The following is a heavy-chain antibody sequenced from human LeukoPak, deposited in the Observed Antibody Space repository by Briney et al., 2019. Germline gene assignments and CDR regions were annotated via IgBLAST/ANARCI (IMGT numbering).Heavy chain of an antibody. V-gene: IGHV3-23*01. D-gene: IGHD6-13*01. Sequence: PGGSLRLSCAASGFTFSTYAMNWVRQAPGKGLEWVSAISGSGGSRYYAGSLRGRFTISRDNSKSTLYLQMNTLSAEDTAVYYCAKMGGAAAGLFDYWGQGTLVTVSS. CDR1: GFTFSTYA. CDR2: ISGSGGSR. CDR3: AKMGGAAAGLFDY. J-gene: IGHJ4*02.